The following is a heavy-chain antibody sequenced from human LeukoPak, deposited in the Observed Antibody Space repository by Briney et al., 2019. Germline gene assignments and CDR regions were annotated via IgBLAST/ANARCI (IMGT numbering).Heavy chain of an antibody. J-gene: IGHJ4*02. CDR1: GGSISSGGYY. CDR2: IYYSGST. D-gene: IGHD1-1*01. CDR3: ARDLGGNFDY. Sequence: PSETLSLTCTVSGGSISSGGYYWSWVRQHPGRGLEWIGYIYYSGSTYYNPSLKSRVTISVDTSKNQFSLKLSSVTAADTAVYYCARDLGGNFDYWGQGTLVTVSS. V-gene: IGHV4-31*03.